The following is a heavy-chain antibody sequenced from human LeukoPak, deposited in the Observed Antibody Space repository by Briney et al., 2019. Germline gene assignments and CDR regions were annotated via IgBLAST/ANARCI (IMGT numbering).Heavy chain of an antibody. CDR2: IIPIFGTA. CDR1: GGTFSSYA. J-gene: IGHJ4*02. Sequence: SVTLSFKASGGTFSSYAISWVRQAPGQGLEWMGGIIPIFGTANYAQKFQGRVTITADESTSTAYMELSSLRSEDTAVYYCARDSGYDYSGGLWYFDYWGQGALVTVSS. CDR3: ARDSGYDYSGGLWYFDY. D-gene: IGHD5-12*01. V-gene: IGHV1-69*13.